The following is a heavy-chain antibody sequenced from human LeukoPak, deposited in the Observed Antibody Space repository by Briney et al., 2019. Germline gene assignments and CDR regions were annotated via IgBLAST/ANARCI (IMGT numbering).Heavy chain of an antibody. D-gene: IGHD3-22*01. CDR3: ARVSSSSWYSGYLYMDV. V-gene: IGHV3-21*01. Sequence: GGSLRLSCAASGFTFSSYAMSWVRQAPGKGLEWVSSISWRSSDIEYAASVKGRFTISRDNAKQSLYLQMSSLRAEDTAIYYCARVSSSSWYSGYLYMDVWGRGTTVTVSS. J-gene: IGHJ6*03. CDR2: ISWRSSDI. CDR1: GFTFSSYA.